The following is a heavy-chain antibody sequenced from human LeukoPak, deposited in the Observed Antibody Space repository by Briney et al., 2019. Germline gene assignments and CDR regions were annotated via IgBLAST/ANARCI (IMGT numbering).Heavy chain of an antibody. V-gene: IGHV3-7*01. CDR1: GFTFSSYW. CDR3: ASYGSGSYGGNWFDP. J-gene: IGHJ5*02. Sequence: GGSLRLSCAASGFTFSSYWMSWVRQAPGKGLEWVANIKQDGSEKYYVDSVKGRFTISRDNAKNSLYLQMNSLRAEDTAVYYCASYGSGSYGGNWFDPWGQGTLVTVSS. CDR2: IKQDGSEK. D-gene: IGHD3-10*01.